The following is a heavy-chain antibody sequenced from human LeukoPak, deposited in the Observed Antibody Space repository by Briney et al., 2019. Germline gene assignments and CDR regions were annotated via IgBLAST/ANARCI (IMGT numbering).Heavy chain of an antibody. J-gene: IGHJ4*02. CDR2: ISHDGVDK. Sequence: GRSLRLSCAASGFTFDTYGMHWVRQAPGKGLEWVAVISHDGVDKCYADSVKGRFTISRDNSKNTVSLQVNSLRAEDTAAYYCAKGGYCSATRCYVGKGMDDWGQGTLVTVSS. V-gene: IGHV3-30*18. CDR3: AKGGYCSATRCYVGKGMDD. CDR1: GFTFDTYG. D-gene: IGHD2-2*01.